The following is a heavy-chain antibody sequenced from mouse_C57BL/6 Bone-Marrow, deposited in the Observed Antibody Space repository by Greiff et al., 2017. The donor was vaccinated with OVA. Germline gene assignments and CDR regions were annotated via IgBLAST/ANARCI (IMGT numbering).Heavy chain of an antibody. CDR2: LYPRSGNT. Sequence: QVQLQPSGAELARPGASVKLSCKASGYTFTSSGISWVKQRTGQGLELIGELYPRSGNTYYNEKFKGKATLTADKSSSTAYMELRSLTSEDSAVYFCARELWEWYFDVWGTGTTVTVSS. CDR3: ARELWEWYFDV. CDR1: GYTFTSSG. V-gene: IGHV1-81*01. D-gene: IGHD1-1*02. J-gene: IGHJ1*03.